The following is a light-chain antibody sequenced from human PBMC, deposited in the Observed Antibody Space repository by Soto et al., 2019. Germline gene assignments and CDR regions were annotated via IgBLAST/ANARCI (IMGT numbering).Light chain of an antibody. J-gene: IGKJ5*01. CDR2: GTS. Sequence: DIVMTQSPLSLPVTPGEPATLSCRASQNISRSLAWYQQKPGQAPRLLIYGTSSRATGIPDRFSGSGSGTDFTLTISRLENEDFAVYYCQQYGNSTITFGQGTRLEIK. V-gene: IGKV3-20*01. CDR3: QQYGNSTIT. CDR1: QNISRS.